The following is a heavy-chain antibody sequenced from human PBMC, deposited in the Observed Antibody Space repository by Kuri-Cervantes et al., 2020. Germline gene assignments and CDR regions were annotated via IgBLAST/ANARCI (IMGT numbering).Heavy chain of an antibody. CDR2: ISSSSSYI. V-gene: IGHV3-21*01. J-gene: IGHJ5*02. CDR3: AKSDWFDP. Sequence: ETLSLTCAASGFTFSSYSMNWVRQAPGKGLEWVSSISSSSSYIYYADSVKGRFTISRDNAKNTLYLQMNSLRDEDTAVYYCAKSDWFDPWGQGTLVTVSS. CDR1: GFTFSSYS.